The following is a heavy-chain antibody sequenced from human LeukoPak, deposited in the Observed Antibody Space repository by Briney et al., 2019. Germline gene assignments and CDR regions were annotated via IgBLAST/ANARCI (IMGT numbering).Heavy chain of an antibody. Sequence: SETLSLTCTVSGGSIRSYYWSWIRQPPGKGLEWIGYIYYSGSTNYNPSLKSRVTISVDTSKNQFSLKLSSVTAADTAVYYCARSSSWSYFDYWGQGTLVTVSS. CDR1: GGSIRSYY. CDR3: ARSSSWSYFDY. J-gene: IGHJ4*02. CDR2: IYYSGST. V-gene: IGHV4-59*01. D-gene: IGHD6-13*01.